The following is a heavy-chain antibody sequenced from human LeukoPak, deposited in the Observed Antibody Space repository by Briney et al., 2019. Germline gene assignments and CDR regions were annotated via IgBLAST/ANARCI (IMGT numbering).Heavy chain of an antibody. CDR2: ISYDGSNK. J-gene: IGHJ4*02. V-gene: IGHV3-30*03. Sequence: PGGSLRLSCAASGFTFSSYGMHWVRQAPGKGLEWVAVISYDGSNKYYADSVKGRFTISRDNSKNTLYLQMNSLRAEDTAVYYCARGSYYDSTPFDYWGQGTLVTVSS. CDR3: ARGSYYDSTPFDY. D-gene: IGHD3-22*01. CDR1: GFTFSSYG.